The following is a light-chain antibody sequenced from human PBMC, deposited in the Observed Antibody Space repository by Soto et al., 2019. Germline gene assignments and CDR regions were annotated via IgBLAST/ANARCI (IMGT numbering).Light chain of an antibody. CDR2: DVS. V-gene: IGLV2-14*01. J-gene: IGLJ2*01. CDR3: CSYTRSSTVV. Sequence: QSALTQPPSVSGSPGQSITISCTGTSSDVGGYNYVSWYQQHPGKAPKLMIYDVSNRPAGVSNRCYGAKSGNTASLTISGRRAEDEADYYCCSYTRSSTVVFGGGTKLTVL. CDR1: SSDVGGYNY.